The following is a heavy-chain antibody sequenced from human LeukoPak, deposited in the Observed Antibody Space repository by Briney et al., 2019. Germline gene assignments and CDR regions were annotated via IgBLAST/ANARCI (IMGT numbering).Heavy chain of an antibody. CDR3: ARGVRDYGSGSYPYNWFDP. CDR1: GGSISSYY. J-gene: IGHJ5*02. V-gene: IGHV4-4*07. D-gene: IGHD3-10*01. CDR2: IYTSGST. Sequence: SETLSLTCTVSGGSISSYYWSWIRQPAGKGLEWIGRIYTSGSTNYNPSLKGRVTMSVDTSKNQFSLKLSSVTAADTAVYYCARGVRDYGSGSYPYNWFDPWGQGTLVTVSS.